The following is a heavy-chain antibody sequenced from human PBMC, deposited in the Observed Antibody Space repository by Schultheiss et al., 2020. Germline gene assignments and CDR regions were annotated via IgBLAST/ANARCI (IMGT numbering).Heavy chain of an antibody. J-gene: IGHJ4*02. CDR3: AREGRGVGDY. D-gene: IGHD2-8*02. V-gene: IGHV3-7*01. CDR2: IKKDGGEK. CDR1: GFTFSSYG. Sequence: GGSLRLSCAASGFTFSSYGMHWVRQAPGKGLEWVANIKKDGGEKYYVDSVKGRFTISRDNAKNSLYLQMNSLRAEDTAVYYCAREGRGVGDYWGQGTLVTVSS.